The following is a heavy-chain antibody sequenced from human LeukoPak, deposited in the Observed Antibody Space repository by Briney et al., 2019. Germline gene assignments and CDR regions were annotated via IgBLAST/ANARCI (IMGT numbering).Heavy chain of an antibody. J-gene: IGHJ4*02. CDR2: ISSSSSYI. Sequence: PGGSLRLSCAASGFTFSSYSMNWVRQAPGKGLEWVSSISSSSSYIYYADSVKGRFTISRDNAKNSLYLQMNSLRAEDTAVYYCARDRKWELPPFDYWGQGTLVTVSS. V-gene: IGHV3-21*01. CDR3: ARDRKWELPPFDY. CDR1: GFTFSSYS. D-gene: IGHD1-26*01.